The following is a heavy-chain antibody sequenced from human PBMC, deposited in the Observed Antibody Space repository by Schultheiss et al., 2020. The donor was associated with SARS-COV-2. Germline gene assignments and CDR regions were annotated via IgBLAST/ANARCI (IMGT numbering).Heavy chain of an antibody. J-gene: IGHJ6*03. CDR2: INHSGST. CDR1: GGSISSYY. V-gene: IGHV4-34*01. CDR3: ASSGSIAARPGYYYYYMDV. Sequence: SQTLSLTCTVSGGSISSYYWSWIRQPPGKGLEWIGEINHSGSTNYNPSLKSRVTISVDTSKNQFSLKLSSVTAADTAVYYCASSGSIAARPGYYYYYMDVWGKGTTVTVSS. D-gene: IGHD6-6*01.